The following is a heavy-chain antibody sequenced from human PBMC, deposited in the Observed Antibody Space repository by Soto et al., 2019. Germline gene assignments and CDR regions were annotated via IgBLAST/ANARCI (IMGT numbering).Heavy chain of an antibody. D-gene: IGHD5-18*01. CDR3: ARDWAMGHWQYYYNMDV. J-gene: IGHJ6*02. CDR2: ISAENGNT. Sequence: ASVKVSCKASGYTFTSYAISWVRQAPGQGLEWMGWISAENGNTNYAQKFQGRVTMTTDTSTSTAYMELRSLRSDDTAVYYCARDWAMGHWQYYYNMDVWGQGTTVTVSS. V-gene: IGHV1-18*01. CDR1: GYTFTSYA.